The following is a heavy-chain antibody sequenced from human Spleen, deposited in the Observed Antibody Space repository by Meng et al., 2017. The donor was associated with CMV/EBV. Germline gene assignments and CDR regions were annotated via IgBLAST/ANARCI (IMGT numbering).Heavy chain of an antibody. CDR1: GGSFSGYY. D-gene: IGHD4-23*01. CDR3: AGHFDYGGNNWFDP. Sequence: CAVYGGSFSGYYWSWIRQPPGKGLEWIGEINHSGSTNYNPSLKSRVTISVDTSKNQFSLKLSSVTAADTAVYYCAGHFDYGGNNWFDPWGQGTLVTVSS. V-gene: IGHV4-34*01. J-gene: IGHJ5*02. CDR2: INHSGST.